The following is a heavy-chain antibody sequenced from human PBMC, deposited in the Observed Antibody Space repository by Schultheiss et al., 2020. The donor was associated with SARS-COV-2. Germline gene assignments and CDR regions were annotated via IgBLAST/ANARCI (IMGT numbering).Heavy chain of an antibody. J-gene: IGHJ4*02. Sequence: GGSLRLSCAASGFTFSSYAMHWVRQAPGKGLEWVSVIYSGGSTYYADSVKGRFTISRDNSKNTLYLQMNSLRAEDTAVYYCTTDEDCSSTSCYFGRVYWGQGTLVTVSS. V-gene: IGHV3-66*01. CDR3: TTDEDCSSTSCYFGRVY. D-gene: IGHD2-2*01. CDR1: GFTFSSYA. CDR2: IYSGGST.